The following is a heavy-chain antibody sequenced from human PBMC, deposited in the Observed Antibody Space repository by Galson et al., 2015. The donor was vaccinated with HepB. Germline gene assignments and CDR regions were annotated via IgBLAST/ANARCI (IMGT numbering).Heavy chain of an antibody. V-gene: IGHV4-59*01. CDR1: GGSISSYY. Sequence: SETLSLTCTVSGGSISSYYWSWIRQPPGKGLEWIGYIYYSGSTNYNPSPKSRVTISVDTSKNQFSLKLSSVTAADTAVYYCARSGMEQWLVRAIPSVLFNFDYWGQGTLVTVSS. D-gene: IGHD6-19*01. CDR2: IYYSGST. J-gene: IGHJ4*02. CDR3: ARSGMEQWLVRAIPSVLFNFDY.